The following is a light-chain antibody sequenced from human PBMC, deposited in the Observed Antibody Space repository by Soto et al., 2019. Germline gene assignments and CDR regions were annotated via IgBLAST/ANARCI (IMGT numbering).Light chain of an antibody. CDR3: AAWDDRLSVV. Sequence: QSVLTQPPSASGTPGQRVTISCSGSSSNIGSNFVYWYQQLPGTAPKLLIYRNNQRPSGVPDRISGSKSGTSASLAISGLRSEDEADYYCAAWDDRLSVVFGGGTKLTVL. V-gene: IGLV1-47*01. CDR1: SSNIGSNF. CDR2: RNN. J-gene: IGLJ2*01.